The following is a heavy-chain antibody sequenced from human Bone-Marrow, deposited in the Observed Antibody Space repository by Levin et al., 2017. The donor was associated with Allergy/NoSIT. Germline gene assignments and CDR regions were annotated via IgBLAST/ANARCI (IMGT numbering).Heavy chain of an antibody. Sequence: ASVKVSCKASGGTLTNFALNWVRQAPGQGLEWVGRVIPLLGFPNYSDKFEGRVTINADKSTGTAYMTLSGLTSQDTGLYYCARDLGGPYGDGSWYFDLWGRGTLITV. V-gene: IGHV1-69*04. CDR3: ARDLGGPYGDGSWYFDL. CDR1: GGTLTNFA. D-gene: IGHD4-17*01. J-gene: IGHJ2*01. CDR2: VIPLLGFP.